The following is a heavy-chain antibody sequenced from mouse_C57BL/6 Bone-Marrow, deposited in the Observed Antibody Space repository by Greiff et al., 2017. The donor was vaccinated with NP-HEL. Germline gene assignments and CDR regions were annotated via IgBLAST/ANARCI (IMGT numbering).Heavy chain of an antibody. D-gene: IGHD1-3*01. CDR1: GFTFTDYY. Sequence: EVQVVESGGGLVQPGGSLSLSCAASGFTFTDYYMSWVRQPPGKALEWLGFIRNKANGYTTEYSASVKGRFTISRDNSQSILYLQMNALRAEDSATYYCARYIKWAPYYAMDYWGQGTSVTVSS. CDR2: IRNKANGYTT. V-gene: IGHV7-3*01. CDR3: ARYIKWAPYYAMDY. J-gene: IGHJ4*01.